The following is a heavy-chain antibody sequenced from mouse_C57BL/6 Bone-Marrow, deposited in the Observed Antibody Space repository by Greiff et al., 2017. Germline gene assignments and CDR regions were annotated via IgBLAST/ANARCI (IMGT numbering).Heavy chain of an antibody. CDR3: ARPGLPYWYCDV. J-gene: IGHJ1*03. CDR2: ISSGSSTI. D-gene: IGHD5-5*01. CDR1: GFTFSDYG. V-gene: IGHV5-17*01. Sequence: EVPLVESGGGLVKPGGSLKLSCAASGFTFSDYGMHWVRQAPEKGLEWVAYISSGSSTIYYADTVKGRFTISSDHAKNTLFLQMTSLRSEDTAMYYCARPGLPYWYCDVWGTGTTVTVAS.